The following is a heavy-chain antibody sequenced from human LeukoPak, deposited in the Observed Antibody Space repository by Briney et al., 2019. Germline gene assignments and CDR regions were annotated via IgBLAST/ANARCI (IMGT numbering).Heavy chain of an antibody. J-gene: IGHJ4*02. V-gene: IGHV1-69*05. CDR2: IIPIFGTA. CDR1: GGTFRSYA. CDR3: ARGYCSGGSCYSDY. Sequence: SVKASCKASGGTFRSYAISWVRQAPGQGLEWMGRIIPIFGTANYAQKFQGRVTITTDESTSTAYMELSSLRSEDTAVYYCARGYCSGGSCYSDYWGQGTLVTVSS. D-gene: IGHD2-15*01.